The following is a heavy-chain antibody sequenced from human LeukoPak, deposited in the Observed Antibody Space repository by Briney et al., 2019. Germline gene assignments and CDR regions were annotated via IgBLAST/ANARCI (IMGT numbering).Heavy chain of an antibody. Sequence: GESLKISCKGSGYSFTSYWIGWVRQMPGKGLEWMGIIYPGDSDTRYSPSFQGQVTISADKSISTAYLQWSSLKASDTAMYYCARQGIAVALTWAFDYWGQGTLVTVSS. CDR2: IYPGDSDT. V-gene: IGHV5-51*01. CDR3: ARQGIAVALTWAFDY. CDR1: GYSFTSYW. J-gene: IGHJ4*02. D-gene: IGHD6-19*01.